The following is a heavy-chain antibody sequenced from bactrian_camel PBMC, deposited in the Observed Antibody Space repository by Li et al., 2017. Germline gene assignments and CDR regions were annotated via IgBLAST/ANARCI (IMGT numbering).Heavy chain of an antibody. CDR3: AEGRGSRGEHCYSLNY. CDR2: IAGSGST. J-gene: IGHJ4*01. D-gene: IGHD6*01. CDR1: GYTLPLH. Sequence: HVQLVESGGGSVQAGGSLKLSCVASGYTLPLHMAWFRRLPGQGREGVAAIAGSGSTNYADSVKGRFTASRDNAKNSVYLQMNSLKPEDTAMYYCAEGRGSRGEHCYSLNYWGQGTQVTVS. V-gene: IGHV3S53*01.